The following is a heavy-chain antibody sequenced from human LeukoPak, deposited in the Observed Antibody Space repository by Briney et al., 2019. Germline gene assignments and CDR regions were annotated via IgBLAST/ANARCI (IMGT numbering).Heavy chain of an antibody. Sequence: GGARRLSCAASGFTFSDKWMAWVRQAPGRGLEWVARIRSKDVGGTAAYAAPVEGRFTISRDDSENTLYLQMNSLKTEDTAVYYCTTTQYSDSSLRFWGQGTPVTVSS. V-gene: IGHV3-15*01. CDR2: IRSKDVGGTA. CDR3: TTTQYSDSSLRF. CDR1: GFTFSDKW. D-gene: IGHD1-26*01. J-gene: IGHJ4*02.